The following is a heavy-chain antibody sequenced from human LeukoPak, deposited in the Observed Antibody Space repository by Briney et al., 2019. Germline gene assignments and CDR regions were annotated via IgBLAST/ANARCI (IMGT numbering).Heavy chain of an antibody. D-gene: IGHD2/OR15-2a*01. CDR3: ARGHYVLDY. J-gene: IGHJ4*02. CDR1: GGSFSSGSYY. CDR2: IYYSGST. Sequence: PSETLSLTCTVSGGSFSSGSYYWSWIRQPPGKGLEWIGYIYYSGSTNYNPSLKSRVTISVDTYKNQFPLKLSSVTAADTAVYYCARGHYVLDYWGQGTLVTVSS. V-gene: IGHV4-61*01.